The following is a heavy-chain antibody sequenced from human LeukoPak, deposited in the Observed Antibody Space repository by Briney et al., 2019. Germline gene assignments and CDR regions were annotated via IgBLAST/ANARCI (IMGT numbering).Heavy chain of an antibody. CDR1: GYTLTELS. J-gene: IGHJ4*02. CDR3: ARAYDFPDY. Sequence: GASVKVSCKVSGYTLTELSMHWVRQTPGEGLEWMGGFDPEDGKTIYAQKFQGRLTMTEDTSTDTAYMELSSLRSEDTAVYYCARAYDFPDYWGQGTLVTVSS. V-gene: IGHV1-24*01. CDR2: FDPEDGKT. D-gene: IGHD3-3*01.